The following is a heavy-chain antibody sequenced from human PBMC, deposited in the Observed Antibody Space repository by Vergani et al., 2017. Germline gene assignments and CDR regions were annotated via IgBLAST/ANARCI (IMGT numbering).Heavy chain of an antibody. CDR1: GGSISSGGYY. CDR3: ARVDLHPYYYCYYMDG. D-gene: IGHD3/OR15-3a*01. V-gene: IGHV4-31*03. CDR2: IYYSGST. J-gene: IGHJ6*03. Sequence: QVQLQESGPGLVQPSQTLSLTCTVSGGSISSGGYYWSWIRQHPGKGLEWIGYIYYSGSTYYNPSLKSRVTISVDTSKNQFSLKLSSVTAADTAVYYCARVDLHPYYYCYYMDGWGKGTTVTVSS.